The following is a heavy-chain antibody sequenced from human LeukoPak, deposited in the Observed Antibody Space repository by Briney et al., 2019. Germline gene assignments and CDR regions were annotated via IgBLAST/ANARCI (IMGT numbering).Heavy chain of an antibody. CDR3: ATARNFRFEY. D-gene: IGHD1-7*01. Sequence: GGSLRLSCATSGLTFRTTWMHWVRQAPGKGLMWVSRMNGEGTTIDYADSVKGRFTVSRDYAKNTLFLQMNNLRTEDTALYFCATARNFRFEYWGQGSLVIVSS. J-gene: IGHJ4*02. CDR2: MNGEGTTI. CDR1: GLTFRTTW. V-gene: IGHV3-74*01.